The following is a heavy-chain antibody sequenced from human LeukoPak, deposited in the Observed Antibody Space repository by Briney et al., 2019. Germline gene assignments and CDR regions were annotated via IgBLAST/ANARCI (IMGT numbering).Heavy chain of an antibody. CDR1: GGSFSGYY. D-gene: IGHD4-17*01. J-gene: IGHJ5*02. CDR3: ARPSDYGDYVEGVRFDP. V-gene: IGHV4-34*01. Sequence: SETLSLTCAVYGGSFSGYYWSWIRQPPGKGLEWIGEINHSGSTNYNPSLKSRVTISVDTSKNQFSLKLSSVTAADTAVYYCARPSDYGDYVEGVRFDPWGQGTLVTVSS. CDR2: INHSGST.